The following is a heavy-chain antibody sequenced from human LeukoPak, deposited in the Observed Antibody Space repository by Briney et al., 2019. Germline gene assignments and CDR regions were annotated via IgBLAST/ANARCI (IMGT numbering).Heavy chain of an antibody. J-gene: IGHJ3*02. CDR3: ARAPKPLGYCSGGSCHHYAFDI. CDR1: GGSISSGDYY. V-gene: IGHV4-30-4*01. D-gene: IGHD2-15*01. CDR2: IYYSGST. Sequence: SETLSLTCTVSGGSISSGDYYWSWIRQPPGKGLEWIGYIYYSGSTYYNPSLKSRVTISVDTSKNQFSLKLSSVTAADTAVYYCARAPKPLGYCSGGSCHHYAFDIWGQGTMVTVSS.